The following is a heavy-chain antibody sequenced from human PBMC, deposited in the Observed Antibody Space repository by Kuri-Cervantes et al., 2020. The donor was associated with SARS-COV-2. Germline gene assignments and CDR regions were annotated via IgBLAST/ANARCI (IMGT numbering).Heavy chain of an antibody. Sequence: GGSLRLSCAASGFTFSSYGMHWVRQAPGKGLEWVAVIWYDGSNKYYADSVKGRFTISRDNSKNTLYLQMNSLRAEDTAVYYCTRAYSSGWYYYYGMDVWGQGTTVTVSS. D-gene: IGHD6-19*01. CDR1: GFTFSSYG. J-gene: IGHJ6*02. CDR2: IWYDGSNK. CDR3: TRAYSSGWYYYYGMDV. V-gene: IGHV3-33*01.